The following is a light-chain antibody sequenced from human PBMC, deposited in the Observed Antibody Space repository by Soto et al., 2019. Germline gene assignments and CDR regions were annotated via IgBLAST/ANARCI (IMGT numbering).Light chain of an antibody. CDR3: AAWDDRLNGVV. CDR2: SDN. V-gene: IGLV1-44*01. CDR1: NSNSGANP. Sequence: QSVLTQPPSASGPPGQRVIISCSGSNSNSGANPVNWYQQLPGMAPKLLIYSDNQRPSGVPDRFSGSKSGTSASLAISGLQSEDEADYYCAAWDDRLNGVVFGRGTQLTVL. J-gene: IGLJ2*01.